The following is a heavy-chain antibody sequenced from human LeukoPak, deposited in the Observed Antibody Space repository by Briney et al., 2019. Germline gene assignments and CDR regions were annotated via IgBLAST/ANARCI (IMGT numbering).Heavy chain of an antibody. CDR1: GFTFRNYW. D-gene: IGHD6-19*01. Sequence: GGSLRLSCAASGFTFRNYWMSWVRQAPGTGLEWVANIKQDGSDRNYVTSVRGRFTISRDNAESSLFLQMDSLRAEDTAVYYCVRNLAVAGTCFDSWGQGTLVTVSS. CDR2: IKQDGSDR. CDR3: VRNLAVAGTCFDS. J-gene: IGHJ4*02. V-gene: IGHV3-7*03.